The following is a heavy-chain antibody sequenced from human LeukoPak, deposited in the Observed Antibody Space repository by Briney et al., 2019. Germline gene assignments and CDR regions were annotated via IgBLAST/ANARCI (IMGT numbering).Heavy chain of an antibody. D-gene: IGHD1-20*01. CDR2: INHSGST. V-gene: IGHV4-34*01. Sequence: SETLSLTCAVYGGSFSGYYWSWIRQPPGKGLEWIGEINHSGSTNYNPSLKSRVTMSVDTSKNQFSLKLSSVTAADTAVYYCATTDNSLDYWGQGTLVTVSS. CDR1: GGSFSGYY. CDR3: ATTDNSLDY. J-gene: IGHJ4*02.